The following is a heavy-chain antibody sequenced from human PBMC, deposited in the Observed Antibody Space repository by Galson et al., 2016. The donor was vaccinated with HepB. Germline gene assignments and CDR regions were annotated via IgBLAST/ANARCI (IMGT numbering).Heavy chain of an antibody. J-gene: IGHJ2*01. Sequence: QSGAEVKKPGESLKISCKASGYIFTSYWIGWVRQMPGKGLEWMGIIYPGDSDTRYSPSFQGQVTISADKSTNTAHLQWSSLEASDTATYYCARSACSGGACYSFWYFDIWGRGTPVTVSS. V-gene: IGHV5-51*01. CDR3: ARSACSGGACYSFWYFDI. D-gene: IGHD2-15*01. CDR1: GYIFTSYW. CDR2: IYPGDSDT.